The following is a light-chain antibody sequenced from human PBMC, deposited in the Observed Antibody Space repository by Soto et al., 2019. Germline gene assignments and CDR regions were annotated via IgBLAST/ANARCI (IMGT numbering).Light chain of an antibody. CDR2: DDS. V-gene: IGLV3-21*02. J-gene: IGLJ3*02. Sequence: SYELTQPPSVSVAPGQTATLTCGGRNIGSKSVHWYQQKPGQAPVLVVHDDSDRPSGIPGRFSGSNSGDTATLTISGVEAGDEADYYCQVWDRSSNHWVFGGGTKLTVL. CDR1: NIGSKS. CDR3: QVWDRSSNHWV.